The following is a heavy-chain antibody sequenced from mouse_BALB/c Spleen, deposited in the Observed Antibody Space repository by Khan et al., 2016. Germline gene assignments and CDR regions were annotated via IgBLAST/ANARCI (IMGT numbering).Heavy chain of an antibody. J-gene: IGHJ2*01. Sequence: QVQLKESGPGLVAPSQSLSITCTVSGSSLTSYGVHWVRQPPGKGLEWLGVIWAGGSTNYNSALMSRLSISKDNSKSQVFLKMNSLQTDDTAMYYCARDGYYNFDYWGQGTTLTVSS. D-gene: IGHD2-3*01. CDR1: GSSLTSYG. V-gene: IGHV2-9*02. CDR3: ARDGYYNFDY. CDR2: IWAGGST.